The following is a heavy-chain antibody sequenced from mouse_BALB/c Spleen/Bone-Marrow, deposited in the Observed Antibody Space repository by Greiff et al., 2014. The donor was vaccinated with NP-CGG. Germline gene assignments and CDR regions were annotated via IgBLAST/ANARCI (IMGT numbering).Heavy chain of an antibody. CDR3: ARYGNYFDY. D-gene: IGHD2-1*01. V-gene: IGHV1-39*01. CDR2: IDPYSGTT. J-gene: IGHJ2*01. Sequence: EVKLQESGPDLEKPGASAKISCKASGYSFTGYNMNWVKQSNGKSLEWIGNIDPYSGTTNYNQKFKGKATLTVDKSSSTAYMQLKSLTSEDSAVYYCARYGNYFDYWGQGTTLTVSS. CDR1: GYSFTGYN.